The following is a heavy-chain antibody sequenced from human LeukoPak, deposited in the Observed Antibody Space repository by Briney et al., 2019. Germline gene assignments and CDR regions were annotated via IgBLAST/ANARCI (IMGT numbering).Heavy chain of an antibody. J-gene: IGHJ3*02. CDR1: GDSVSSNSAA. V-gene: IGHV6-1*01. D-gene: IGHD6-19*01. Sequence: SQTLSLTCAISGDSVSSNSAAWNWIRQSPSRGLEWLGRTYYRSKWYNDYAVSVKSRITTNPDTSKNQFSLQLNSVTPEDTAVYYCARDTLHSSGYGTGAFDIWGQGTMVTVSS. CDR2: TYYRSKWYN. CDR3: ARDTLHSSGYGTGAFDI.